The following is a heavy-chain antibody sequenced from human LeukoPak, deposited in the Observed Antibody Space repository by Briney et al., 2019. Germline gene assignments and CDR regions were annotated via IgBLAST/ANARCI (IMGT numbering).Heavy chain of an antibody. CDR3: AKDTPRRITIFGVVTQDY. J-gene: IGHJ4*02. D-gene: IGHD3-3*01. V-gene: IGHV3-23*01. CDR1: GFTFSSYD. Sequence: GGSLRLSCAASGFTFSSYDMSWVRQAPGKGLEWVSAISGSGGSTYYADSVKGRFTISRDNSKNTLYLQMNSLRAEDTAIYYCAKDTPRRITIFGVVTQDYWGQGTLVTVSS. CDR2: ISGSGGST.